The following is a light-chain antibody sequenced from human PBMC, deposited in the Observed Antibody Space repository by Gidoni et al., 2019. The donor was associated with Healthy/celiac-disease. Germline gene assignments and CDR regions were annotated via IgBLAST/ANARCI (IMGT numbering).Light chain of an antibody. CDR2: DAS. Sequence: DIQMTQSPSTLSASEGDRVTITCRASQSISSWLAWYQQKPGKAPKLLIYDASSLESGVPSRFSGSGSGTEFTLTISSLQPDDFATYYCQQYNSYPWTFGQXTKVEIK. CDR1: QSISSW. CDR3: QQYNSYPWT. J-gene: IGKJ1*01. V-gene: IGKV1-5*01.